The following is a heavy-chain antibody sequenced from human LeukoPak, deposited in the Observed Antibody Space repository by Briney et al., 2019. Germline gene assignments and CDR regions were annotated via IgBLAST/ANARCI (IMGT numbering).Heavy chain of an antibody. V-gene: IGHV3-30*02. CDR1: GYSFTSYW. Sequence: GESLKISCKGSGYSFTSYWIGWVRQAPGKGLGWVAFIRYDGSNKYYADSVKGRFTISRDNSKNTLYLQMNSLRAEDTAVYYCAKDYGYSSSWYPTQGYYYYYMDVWGKGTTVTVSS. J-gene: IGHJ6*03. CDR3: AKDYGYSSSWYPTQGYYYYYMDV. D-gene: IGHD6-13*01. CDR2: IRYDGSNK.